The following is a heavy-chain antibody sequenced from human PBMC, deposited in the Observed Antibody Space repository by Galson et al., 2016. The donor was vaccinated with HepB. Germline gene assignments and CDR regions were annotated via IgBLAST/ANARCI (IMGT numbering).Heavy chain of an antibody. CDR3: VKGSPLWGGNRAFDN. CDR1: GFTFSNFW. D-gene: IGHD4-23*01. J-gene: IGHJ4*02. Sequence: SLRLSCAASGFTFSNFWMNWVRRVPGKGLEWVGNIKPDGSQMNYADSLKGRFTITRDNSKRTMDLQMSSLRPEDTAFYYCVKGSPLWGGNRAFDNWGQGTLVTVSS. CDR2: IKPDGSQM. V-gene: IGHV3-7*01.